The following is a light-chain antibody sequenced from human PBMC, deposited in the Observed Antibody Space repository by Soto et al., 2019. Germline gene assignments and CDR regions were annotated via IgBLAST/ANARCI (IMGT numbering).Light chain of an antibody. CDR2: ENT. CDR3: GTWDSSLSAGV. V-gene: IGLV1-51*02. J-gene: IGLJ1*01. Sequence: QSALTQPPSVSAAPGQKVTVSCSGSGSNIATNYVSWYRQLPGTAPQLLIYENTLRPSGIPDRFSGSKSGTSATLGITGLQTGDEADYYCGTWDSSLSAGVFGTGTKVTVL. CDR1: GSNIATNY.